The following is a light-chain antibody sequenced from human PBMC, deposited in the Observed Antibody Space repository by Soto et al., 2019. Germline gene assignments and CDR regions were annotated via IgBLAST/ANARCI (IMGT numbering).Light chain of an antibody. CDR1: SSDVGAYNY. Sequence: QSALTQPASVSGSPGQSITISCTGTSSDVGAYNYVSWYQQHPGKAPKLIISEVTDRPSGVSDRLSGSKSGNTASLTISGLQAEDEADYFCSSYTTTDTLWVFGGGTKVTVL. J-gene: IGLJ3*02. CDR3: SSYTTTDTLWV. V-gene: IGLV2-14*01. CDR2: EVT.